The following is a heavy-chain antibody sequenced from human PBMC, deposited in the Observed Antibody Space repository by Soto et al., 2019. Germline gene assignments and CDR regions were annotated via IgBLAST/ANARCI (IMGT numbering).Heavy chain of an antibody. CDR2: ISDSGGTT. CDR3: AKELSYNSGRPFDY. D-gene: IGHD3-10*01. V-gene: IGHV3-23*01. Sequence: GGSLRLSCAASGFAFSTYAMTWVRKAPGKGLEWVSSISDSGGTTFYADSVKGRFTVSRANSKNTLYLQMNSLRAEDTALYYCAKELSYNSGRPFDYWGHGTLVTVSS. CDR1: GFAFSTYA. J-gene: IGHJ4*01.